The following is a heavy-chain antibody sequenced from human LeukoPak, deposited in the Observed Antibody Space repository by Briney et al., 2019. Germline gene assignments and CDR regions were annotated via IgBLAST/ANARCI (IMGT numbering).Heavy chain of an antibody. V-gene: IGHV3-30*02. J-gene: IGHJ4*02. CDR1: GFMSKDYG. Sequence: GGSLRLSCAASGFMSKDYGMNWVRLAPGKGPEWITFIQFDGSVEYYADSVRGRFTVSRDNSKNTLFLQMDGLRDEDTGVYYCAKVLGFGYYSPDFDFGGQGTVVTVSS. D-gene: IGHD3-22*01. CDR2: IQFDGSVE. CDR3: AKVLGFGYYSPDFDF.